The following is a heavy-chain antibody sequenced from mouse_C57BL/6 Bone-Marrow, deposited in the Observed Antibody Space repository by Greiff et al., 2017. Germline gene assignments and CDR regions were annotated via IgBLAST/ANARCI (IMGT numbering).Heavy chain of an antibody. CDR2: INPNNGGT. CDR3: ARRGSTRDY. Sequence: EVQLQQSGPELVKPGASVKISCKASGYTFTDYYMNWVKQSHGKSLEWIGDINPNNGGTSYNQKFKGKATLTVDKSSSTAYMELRSLTSEDSAVYYCARRGSTRDYGGQGTTLTVSS. J-gene: IGHJ2*01. V-gene: IGHV1-26*01. D-gene: IGHD1-1*01. CDR1: GYTFTDYY.